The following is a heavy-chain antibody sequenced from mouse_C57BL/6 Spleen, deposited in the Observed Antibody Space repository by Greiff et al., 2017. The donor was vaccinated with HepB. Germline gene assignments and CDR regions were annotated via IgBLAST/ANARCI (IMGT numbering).Heavy chain of an antibody. V-gene: IGHV1-55*01. J-gene: IGHJ4*01. D-gene: IGHD3-2*02. Sequence: QVQLQQPGAELVKPGASVKMSCKASGYTFTSYWITWVKQRPGQGLEWIGDIYPGSGSTNYNGKFKGKATLTADKSSSTAYMQLSSLTSEDSAVYFCARTAQATYAMDYWGQGTSVTVSS. CDR1: GYTFTSYW. CDR3: ARTAQATYAMDY. CDR2: IYPGSGST.